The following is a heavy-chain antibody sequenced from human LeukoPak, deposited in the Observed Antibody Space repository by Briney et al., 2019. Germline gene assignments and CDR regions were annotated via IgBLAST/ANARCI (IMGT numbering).Heavy chain of an antibody. Sequence: ASVKVSCKASGYTFTSYAMHWVRQAPGQRLEWMGWINAGNGNTKYSQKFQGRVTITRDTSANTAYMELRSLRSDDTAVYYCARETYSSGQDYWGQGTLVTVSS. V-gene: IGHV1-3*01. CDR3: ARETYSSGQDY. J-gene: IGHJ4*02. CDR1: GYTFTSYA. CDR2: INAGNGNT. D-gene: IGHD6-19*01.